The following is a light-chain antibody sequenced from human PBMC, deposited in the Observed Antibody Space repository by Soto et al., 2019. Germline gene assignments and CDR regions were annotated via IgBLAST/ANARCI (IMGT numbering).Light chain of an antibody. Sequence: EIVLTQSPATLSLSPGERATLSCRASQSVSSFLAWYQQKPGQAPRLLIYDASNRATGIPVRFSGSGSETDVTLTISSLEPEDFAVYYCQHRSNFGPGTKVDIK. CDR2: DAS. J-gene: IGKJ3*01. V-gene: IGKV3-11*01. CDR1: QSVSSF. CDR3: QHRSN.